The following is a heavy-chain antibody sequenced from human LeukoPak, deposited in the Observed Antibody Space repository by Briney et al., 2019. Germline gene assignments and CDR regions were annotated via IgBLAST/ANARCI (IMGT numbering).Heavy chain of an antibody. J-gene: IGHJ4*02. CDR2: INRDGSTT. CDR3: ARDKKSGESSEIDY. Sequence: GGSLRLSCAASGFSFSNYWVHWVRQAPGKGLVWVSRINRDGSTTNYADSVKGRFTVSRDNAKNTLNLQMNSLGAEDTAVYYCARDKKSGESSEIDYWGQGTLVTVSS. D-gene: IGHD3-10*01. CDR1: GFSFSNYW. V-gene: IGHV3-74*01.